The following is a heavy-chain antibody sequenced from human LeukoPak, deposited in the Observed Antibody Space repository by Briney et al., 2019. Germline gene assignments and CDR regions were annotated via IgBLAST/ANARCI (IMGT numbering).Heavy chain of an antibody. Sequence: PGGSLRLSCAASGFTFSSYGMHWVRQAPGKGLEWVAFIRYDGSNKYYADSVKGRFTISRDNSKNTLYLQMNSLRAEDTAVYYCAKNFLDYYDSSGYGHWGQGTLVTVSS. D-gene: IGHD3-22*01. CDR1: GFTFSSYG. CDR2: IRYDGSNK. V-gene: IGHV3-30*02. CDR3: AKNFLDYYDSSGYGH. J-gene: IGHJ4*02.